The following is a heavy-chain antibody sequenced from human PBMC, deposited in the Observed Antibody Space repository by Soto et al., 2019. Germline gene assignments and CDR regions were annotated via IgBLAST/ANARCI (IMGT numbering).Heavy chain of an antibody. V-gene: IGHV1-18*01. CDR3: ARATAMVTFSPYYYYGMDV. CDR1: GYTFTSYG. CDR2: ISAYNGNT. J-gene: IGHJ6*02. Sequence: QVQLVQSGAEVKKPGASVKVSCKASGYTFTSYGISWVRQAPGQGLEWMGWISAYNGNTNYAQKLQGRVTMTTDTSTSTAYMELRSLRSDDTAVYYCARATAMVTFSPYYYYGMDVWGQGTTVTVSS. D-gene: IGHD5-18*01.